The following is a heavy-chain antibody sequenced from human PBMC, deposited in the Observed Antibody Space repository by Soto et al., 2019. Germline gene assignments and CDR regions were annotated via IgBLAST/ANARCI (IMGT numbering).Heavy chain of an antibody. V-gene: IGHV4-34*01. CDR1: GGSFSGYY. CDR2: INHSGST. D-gene: IGHD2-2*01. Sequence: PSETLSLTCAVYGGSFSGYYWSWIRQPPGKGLEWIGEINHSGSTNYNPSLKSRVTISVDTSKNQFSLKLSSVTAADTAVYYCARGEVVVVPAARVWFDPWGQGTLVTVSS. CDR3: ARGEVVVVPAARVWFDP. J-gene: IGHJ5*02.